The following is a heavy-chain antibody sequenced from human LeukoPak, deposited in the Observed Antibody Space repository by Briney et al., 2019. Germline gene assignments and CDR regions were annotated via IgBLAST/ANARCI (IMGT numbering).Heavy chain of an antibody. CDR1: GFTFSSYA. CDR2: ISGSGGST. CDR3: AKDRYCSSTSCFGSNWFDP. D-gene: IGHD2-2*01. J-gene: IGHJ5*02. V-gene: IGHV3-23*01. Sequence: GGSLRLSCAASGFTFSSYAMSWVRQAPGKGLEWVSAISGSGGSTYYADSVKGRFTISRDNSKNTLYLQMNSLRGEDTAVYYCAKDRYCSSTSCFGSNWFDPWGQGTLVTVSS.